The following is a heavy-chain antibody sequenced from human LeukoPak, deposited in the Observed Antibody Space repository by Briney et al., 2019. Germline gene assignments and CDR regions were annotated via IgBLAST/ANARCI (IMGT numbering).Heavy chain of an antibody. J-gene: IGHJ4*02. CDR1: GGSFSGYY. Sequence: SETLSLTCAVYGGSFSGYYWSWIRQPPGKGLEWIGEINHSGSTNYNPSLKSRVTISVDTSKNQFSLKLSSVTAADTAVYYCARIYYDYIWGSYRSPRDFDYWGQGTLVTVSS. CDR3: ARIYYDYIWGSYRSPRDFDY. D-gene: IGHD3-16*02. V-gene: IGHV4-34*01. CDR2: INHSGST.